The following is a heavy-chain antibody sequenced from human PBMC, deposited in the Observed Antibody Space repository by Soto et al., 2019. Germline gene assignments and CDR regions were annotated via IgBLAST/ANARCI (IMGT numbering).Heavy chain of an antibody. Sequence: SETLSLTCTVSGGSISSSSYYWGWIRQPPGKGLEWIGSIYYSGSTYYNPSLKSRVTISVDTSKNQFSLKLSSVTAADTAVYYCARYIAAAGTRYFDYWVQGTLVTVSS. CDR3: ARYIAAAGTRYFDY. J-gene: IGHJ4*02. D-gene: IGHD6-13*01. CDR2: IYYSGST. V-gene: IGHV4-39*01. CDR1: GGSISSSSYY.